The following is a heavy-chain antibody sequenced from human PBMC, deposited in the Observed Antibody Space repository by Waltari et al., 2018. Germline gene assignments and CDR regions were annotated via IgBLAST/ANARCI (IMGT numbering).Heavy chain of an antibody. CDR3: VCVQYSSSWH. CDR1: GGSFSGYY. CDR2: INHSGST. Sequence: QVQLQQWGAGLLKPSETLSLTCAVYGGSFSGYYWSWIRQPPGKGLEWIGEINHSGSTNYNPSLKSRVTISVDTSKNQFSLKLSSVTAADTAVYYCVCVQYSSSWHWGQGTLVTVSS. V-gene: IGHV4-34*01. D-gene: IGHD6-13*01. J-gene: IGHJ4*02.